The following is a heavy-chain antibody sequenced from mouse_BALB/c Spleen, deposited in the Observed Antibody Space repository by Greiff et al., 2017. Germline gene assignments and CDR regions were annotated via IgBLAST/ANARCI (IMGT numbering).Heavy chain of an antibody. CDR3: ARSEERAFAY. J-gene: IGHJ3*01. Sequence: QVQLQQSGPELVKPGASVRISCKASGYTFTSYYIHWVKQRPGQGLEWIGWIYPGNVNTKYNEKFKGKATLTADKSSSTAYMQLSSLTSEDSAVYFCARSEERAFAYWGQGTLVTVSA. CDR1: GYTFTSYY. D-gene: IGHD3-1*01. V-gene: IGHV1S56*01. CDR2: IYPGNVNT.